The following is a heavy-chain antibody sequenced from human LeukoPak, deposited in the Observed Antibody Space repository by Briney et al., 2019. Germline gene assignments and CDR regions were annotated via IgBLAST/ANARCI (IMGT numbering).Heavy chain of an antibody. Sequence: GGSLRLSCAASGFTFSCYAMSWVRQAPGKGLEWVSAISGSGGSTYYADSVKGRFTISRDNSKNTLYLQMNSLRAEDTAVYYCAKDQYYYDSSGYFDYWGQGTLVTVSS. CDR3: AKDQYYYDSSGYFDY. CDR1: GFTFSCYA. CDR2: ISGSGGST. V-gene: IGHV3-23*01. J-gene: IGHJ4*02. D-gene: IGHD3-22*01.